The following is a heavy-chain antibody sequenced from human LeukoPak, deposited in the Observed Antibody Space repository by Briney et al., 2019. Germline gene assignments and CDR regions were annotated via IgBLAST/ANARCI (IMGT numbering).Heavy chain of an antibody. Sequence: GRSLRPSCAASGFTFSSYGMHWVRQAPGKGLEWVAVIWYDGSNKYYADSVKGRFTISRDNSKNTLYLQMNSLRAEDTAVYYCAKDVGKWESLHFFDYWGQGTLVTVSS. CDR1: GFTFSSYG. V-gene: IGHV3-33*06. J-gene: IGHJ4*02. CDR3: AKDVGKWESLHFFDY. D-gene: IGHD1-26*01. CDR2: IWYDGSNK.